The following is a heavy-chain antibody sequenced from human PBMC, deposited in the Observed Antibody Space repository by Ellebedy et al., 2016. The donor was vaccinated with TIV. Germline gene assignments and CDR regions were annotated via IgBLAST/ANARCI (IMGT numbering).Heavy chain of an antibody. V-gene: IGHV3-9*01. D-gene: IGHD2-15*01. J-gene: IGHJ3*02. CDR2: ISWNSGSI. CDR1: GFTFDDYA. CDR3: AKDRGGGSIADAFDI. Sequence: GGSLRLXCAASGFTFDDYAMHWVRQAPGKGLEWVSGISWNSGSIGYADSVKGRFTISRDNAKNSLYLQMNSLRAEDTALYYCAKDRGGGSIADAFDIWGQGTMVTVSS.